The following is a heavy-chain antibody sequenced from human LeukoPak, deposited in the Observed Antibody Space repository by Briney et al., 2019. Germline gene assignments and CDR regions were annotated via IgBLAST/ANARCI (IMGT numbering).Heavy chain of an antibody. CDR3: AREGYDSSGYYYYCYYGMDV. CDR2: INPNSGGT. CDR1: GYTFTGYY. D-gene: IGHD3-22*01. J-gene: IGHJ6*02. Sequence: ASVKVSCKASGYTFTGYYMHWVRQAPGQGLEWMGWINPNSGGTNYAQKFQGRVTMTRDTSISTAYMELSRLRSDDTAVYYCAREGYDSSGYYYYCYYGMDVWGQGTTVTVSS. V-gene: IGHV1-2*02.